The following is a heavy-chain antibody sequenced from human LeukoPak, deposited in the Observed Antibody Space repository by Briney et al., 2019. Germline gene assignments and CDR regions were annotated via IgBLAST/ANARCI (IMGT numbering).Heavy chain of an antibody. V-gene: IGHV3-48*04. CDR1: GFTFSSNS. Sequence: GGSLRLSCAASGFTFSSNSMNWVRQAPGKGLEWVSYISSTGGTIYYADSVKGRFTISRDNAKNSLYLQMNSLRAEDTAVYYCATFYSSYMDVWGKGTTVTVSS. CDR2: ISSTGGTI. J-gene: IGHJ6*03. CDR3: ATFYSSYMDV.